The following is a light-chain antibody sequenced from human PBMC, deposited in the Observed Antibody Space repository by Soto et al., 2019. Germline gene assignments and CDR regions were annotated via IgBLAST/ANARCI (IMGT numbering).Light chain of an antibody. CDR2: YDD. Sequence: QSVLTQPPSVSEAPRQRVTISCSGSSSNIGNNAVNWYQQLPGKAPKLLIYYDDLLPSGVSDRFSGSKSDTSASLVISGLQSEDEADYYCATWDDSLKGVFGTGTKLTVL. J-gene: IGLJ1*01. CDR1: SSNIGNNA. V-gene: IGLV1-36*01. CDR3: ATWDDSLKGV.